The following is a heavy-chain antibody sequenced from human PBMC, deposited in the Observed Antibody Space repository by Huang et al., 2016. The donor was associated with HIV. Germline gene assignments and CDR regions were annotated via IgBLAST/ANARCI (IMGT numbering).Heavy chain of an antibody. CDR2: SSYDGNGR. CDR1: SSYG. D-gene: IGHD2-8*02. V-gene: IGHV3-30*02. CDR3: AKGSGHFDS. J-gene: IGHJ5*01. Sequence: SSYGIHWVRQAPGKGLEWVAFSSYDGNGRSYAGSVKGRFSISRQKSKSTVSLQMNSLRVEDSGVYFCAKGSGHFDSWGQGTLVTVSP.